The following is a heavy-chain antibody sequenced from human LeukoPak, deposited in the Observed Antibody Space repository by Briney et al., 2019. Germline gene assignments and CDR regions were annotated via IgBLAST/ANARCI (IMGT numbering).Heavy chain of an antibody. J-gene: IGHJ4*02. D-gene: IGHD1-26*01. V-gene: IGHV3-23*01. CDR3: ARRSGSYWD. Sequence: GGSLRLSCAVSGFTFNTYDMNWVRQAPGKGLEWVSAINAGGTSTYYADSVKGRFTISRDNAKNSLYLQMNSLRDEDTAVYYCARRSGSYWDWGQGTLVTVSS. CDR1: GFTFNTYD. CDR2: INAGGTST.